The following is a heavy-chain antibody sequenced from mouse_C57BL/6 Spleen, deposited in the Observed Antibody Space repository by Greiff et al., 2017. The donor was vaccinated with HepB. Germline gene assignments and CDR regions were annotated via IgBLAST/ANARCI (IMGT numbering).Heavy chain of an antibody. CDR3: ARNGPFDY. CDR2: IHPNSGST. Sequence: VKLQQSGAELVKPGASVKLSCKASGYTFTSYWMHWVKQRPGQGLEWIGMIHPNSGSTNYNEKFKSKATLTVDKSSSTAYMQLSSLTSEDSAVYYCARNGPFDYWGQGTTLTVSS. CDR1: GYTFTSYW. J-gene: IGHJ2*01. V-gene: IGHV1-64*01.